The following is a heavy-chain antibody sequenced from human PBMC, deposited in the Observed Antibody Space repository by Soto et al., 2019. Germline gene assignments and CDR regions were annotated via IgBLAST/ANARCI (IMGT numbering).Heavy chain of an antibody. Sequence: SETLSLTCTVSGDSINSVDHYWSWIRQPPGKGLEWMGYIYHSGSTHYNPSLNSRLTISIDTSTNRFSLNLTSVTAADTAVYFCARLRWETENNWFDPWGQGALVTVSS. D-gene: IGHD1-26*01. CDR1: GDSINSVDHY. CDR3: ARLRWETENNWFDP. J-gene: IGHJ5*02. V-gene: IGHV4-30-4*01. CDR2: IYHSGST.